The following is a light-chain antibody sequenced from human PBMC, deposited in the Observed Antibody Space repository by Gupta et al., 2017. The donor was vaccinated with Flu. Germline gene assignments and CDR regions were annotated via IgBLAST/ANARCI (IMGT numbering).Light chain of an antibody. CDR3: YSIDSSGNYRV. V-gene: IGLV3-10*01. J-gene: IGLJ3*02. CDR1: ALPKEY. CDR2: DDS. Sequence: GQTAGITCSGDALPKEYVYWYQQKSGQAPVLVIYDDSKRPSGIPERFSGPNSGTMATLTITGAQVEDEADYYCYSIDSSGNYRVFGGGTKLTVL.